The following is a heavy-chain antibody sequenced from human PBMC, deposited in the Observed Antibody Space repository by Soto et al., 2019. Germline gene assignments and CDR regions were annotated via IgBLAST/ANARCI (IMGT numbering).Heavy chain of an antibody. CDR3: AKDRNQWLVRYFFDS. CDR1: GFTFSSYG. V-gene: IGHV3-30*18. J-gene: IGHJ4*02. Sequence: GGSLRLSCAASGFTFSSYGMHWVRQAPGKGLEWVAVMSYDGSSKYYADSVKGRFIISRDNSKNILYLQLNSLRAEDTAVYFCAKDRNQWLVRYFFDSWGQGTRVTVSS. D-gene: IGHD6-19*01. CDR2: MSYDGSSK.